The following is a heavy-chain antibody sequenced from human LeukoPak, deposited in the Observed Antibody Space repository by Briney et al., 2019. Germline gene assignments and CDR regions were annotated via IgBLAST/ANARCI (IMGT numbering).Heavy chain of an antibody. Sequence: GGSLRLSCAASGFTFSSYAMSWVRQAPGKGLEWVSTISGSGGSTYYADSVKGRFTISRDNSKNTLYLQMNSLRAEDTAVYYCARTPVWSGYYVNYYYMDVWGKGTTVTVSS. J-gene: IGHJ6*03. CDR3: ARTPVWSGYYVNYYYMDV. CDR1: GFTFSSYA. CDR2: ISGSGGST. V-gene: IGHV3-23*01. D-gene: IGHD3-3*01.